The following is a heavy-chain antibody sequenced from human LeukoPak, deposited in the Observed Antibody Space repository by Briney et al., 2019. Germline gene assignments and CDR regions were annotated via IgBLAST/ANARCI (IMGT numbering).Heavy chain of an antibody. CDR2: IKQDGSAR. J-gene: IGHJ4*02. CDR1: EFAFSSYW. D-gene: IGHD5-18*01. CDR3: ARNDKGNSYGYSIDY. Sequence: GGSLRLSCVVSEFAFSSYWMTWVRQAPGEGLEWVANIKQDGSARYYADSVKGRFTISRDNAKNSLYLQMNSLRAEDTAVYYCARNDKGNSYGYSIDYWGQGTLVTVSS. V-gene: IGHV3-7*02.